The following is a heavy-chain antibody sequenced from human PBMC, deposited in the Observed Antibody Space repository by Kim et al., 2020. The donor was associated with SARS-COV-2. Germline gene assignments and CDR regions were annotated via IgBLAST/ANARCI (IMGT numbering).Heavy chain of an antibody. CDR1: GGSVSSGSYY. Sequence: SETLSLTCTVSGGSVSSGSYYWSWIRQPPGKGLEWIGYIYYSGSTNYNPSLKSRVTISVDTSKNQFSLKLSSVTAADTAVYYCAGTTVSHSYYPRDYWGQGTLVTVSS. D-gene: IGHD4-17*01. V-gene: IGHV4-61*01. CDR2: IYYSGST. CDR3: AGTTVSHSYYPRDY. J-gene: IGHJ4*02.